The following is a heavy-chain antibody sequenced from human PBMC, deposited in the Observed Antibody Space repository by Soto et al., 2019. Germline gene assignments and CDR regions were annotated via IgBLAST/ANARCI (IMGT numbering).Heavy chain of an antibody. CDR2: IGYDGNNK. V-gene: IGHV3-33*01. Sequence: QVQLVESGGGWVQPGRSLRLSCEATGFSFTTYGMHWVRQAPGKGLEWVAVIGYDGNNKYYADSVEGRFTISRDNSKNTVYLQMKSLRGAATAVYYCARGGVTGIVGIFGRPLDIWGQGTVVTVSS. CDR1: GFSFTTYG. D-gene: IGHD1-1*01. J-gene: IGHJ3*02. CDR3: ARGGVTGIVGIFGRPLDI.